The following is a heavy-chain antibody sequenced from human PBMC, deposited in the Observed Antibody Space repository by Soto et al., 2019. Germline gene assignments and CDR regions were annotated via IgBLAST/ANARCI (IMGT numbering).Heavy chain of an antibody. Sequence: EVQLVESGGGLVKPGGSLRLSCAASGLTFSNAWMNWVRQAPGKGLEWVGRIKSKTDGGTTEYAAPVKGRFTISRDDSKITLYRQMNSLNSEDTAVYYCSTKEVAYSMDVWGQGTTVTVSS. CDR3: STKEVAYSMDV. V-gene: IGHV3-15*07. J-gene: IGHJ6*02. D-gene: IGHD2-15*01. CDR2: IKSKTDGGTT. CDR1: GLTFSNAW.